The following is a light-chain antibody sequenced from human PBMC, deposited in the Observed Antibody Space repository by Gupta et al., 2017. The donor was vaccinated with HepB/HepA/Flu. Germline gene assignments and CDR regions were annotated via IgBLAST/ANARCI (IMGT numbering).Light chain of an antibody. CDR1: QSVSSY. Sequence: EIVLTQSPATLSLSPGERATLSCRASQSVSSYLAWYQQKPGQAPRLLIYDASNRATGIPARFSGSGGGTDFTLTISSREPEDFAVYYCQQRSNGHPTWTFGQGTKLEIK. CDR3: QQRSNGHPTWT. CDR2: DAS. V-gene: IGKV3-11*01. J-gene: IGKJ1*01.